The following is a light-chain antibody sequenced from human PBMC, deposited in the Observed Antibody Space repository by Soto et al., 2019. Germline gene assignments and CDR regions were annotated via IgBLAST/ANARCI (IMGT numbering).Light chain of an antibody. CDR3: AAWDGSLNNVL. J-gene: IGLJ2*01. CDR2: GNN. CDR1: GSSIGTNT. V-gene: IGLV1-44*01. Sequence: QSVLTQPPSASGTPGQRVTISCSGSGSSIGTNTVNWYRQLPGTAPKLLIYGNNQRPSGVTDRFSGSKSGTSASLAISGLQSEDEAESYCAAWDGSLNNVLFGGGTKLTVL.